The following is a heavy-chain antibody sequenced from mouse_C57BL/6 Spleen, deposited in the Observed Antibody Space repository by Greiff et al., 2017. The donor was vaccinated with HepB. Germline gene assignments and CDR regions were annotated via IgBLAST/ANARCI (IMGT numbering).Heavy chain of an antibody. V-gene: IGHV1-69*01. J-gene: IGHJ2*01. Sequence: VQLQQPGAELVMPGASVKLSCKASGYTFTSYWMHWVKQRPGQGLEWIGEIDPSDSYTNYNQKFKGKSTLTVDKSSSTAYMQLSSLTSEDSAVYYCARDGKSYDGYYFDYWGQGTTLTVSS. D-gene: IGHD2-3*01. CDR3: ARDGKSYDGYYFDY. CDR1: GYTFTSYW. CDR2: IDPSDSYT.